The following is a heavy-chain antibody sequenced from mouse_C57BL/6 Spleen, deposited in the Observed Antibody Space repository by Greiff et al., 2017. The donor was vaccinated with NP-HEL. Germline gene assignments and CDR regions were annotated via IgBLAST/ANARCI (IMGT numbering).Heavy chain of an antibody. J-gene: IGHJ1*03. V-gene: IGHV1-18*01. Sequence: VQLQQSGPELVKPGASVKIPCKASGYTFTDYNMDWVKQSHGKSLEWIGDINPNNGGTIYNQKFKGKATLTVDKSSSTAYMELRSLTSEDTAVYYCARSGELLRYFDVWGTGTTVTVSS. D-gene: IGHD1-1*01. CDR2: INPNNGGT. CDR3: ARSGELLRYFDV. CDR1: GYTFTDYN.